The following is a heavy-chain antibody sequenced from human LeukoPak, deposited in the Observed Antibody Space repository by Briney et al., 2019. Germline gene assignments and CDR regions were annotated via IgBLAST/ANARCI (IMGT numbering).Heavy chain of an antibody. CDR2: IYTSGST. CDR3: ASVGTLPPGYYYMDV. CDR1: GGSISSYY. D-gene: IGHD1-26*01. Sequence: SETLSLTCTVSGGSISSYYWSWIRQPAGKGLEWMGRIYTSGSTNYNPSLKSRVTVSVDTSKNQFSLKLSSVTAADTAVYYCASVGTLPPGYYYMDVWGKGTTVTVSS. J-gene: IGHJ6*03. V-gene: IGHV4-4*07.